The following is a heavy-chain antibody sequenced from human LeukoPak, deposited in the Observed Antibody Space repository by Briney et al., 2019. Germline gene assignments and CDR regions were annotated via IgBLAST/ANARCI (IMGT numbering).Heavy chain of an antibody. V-gene: IGHV3-53*01. Sequence: PGGSLRLSCAASGFTVSTYYMSWVRQSPGKGLEWLSVIYSGGSTYYVDSVKGRFTISRDNSKNTLYLQMNSLRAEDTAVYYCAKNPKAVTISGVPSQGYWGQGTLVTVS. CDR1: GFTVSTYY. CDR3: AKNPKAVTISGVPSQGY. J-gene: IGHJ4*02. D-gene: IGHD3-3*01. CDR2: IYSGGST.